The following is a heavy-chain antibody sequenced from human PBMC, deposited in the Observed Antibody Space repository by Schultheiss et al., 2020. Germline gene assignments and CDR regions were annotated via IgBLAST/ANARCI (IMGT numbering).Heavy chain of an antibody. CDR2: IYTSGST. CDR3: ARGTDYYDSSGYYPGYFDY. J-gene: IGHJ4*02. V-gene: IGHV4-61*02. CDR1: GGSISSGSYY. D-gene: IGHD3-22*01. Sequence: SQTLSLACTVSGGSISSGSYYWSWIRQPAGKGLEWIGRIYTSGSTYYNPSLKSRVTISVDTSKNQFSLKLSSVTAADTAVYYCARGTDYYDSSGYYPGYFDYWGQGTLVTVSS.